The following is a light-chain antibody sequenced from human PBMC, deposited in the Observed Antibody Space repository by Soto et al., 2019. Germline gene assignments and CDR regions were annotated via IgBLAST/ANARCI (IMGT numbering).Light chain of an antibody. CDR2: DAS. J-gene: IGKJ4*01. Sequence: DIQMTQSPSSLSASVGDTVTITCHASQDISKYLNWYHQKPGKAPKLLIYDASNLETGVPSRFSGSGSGTDFTFTISSQQPEDIAIYYCQQYDNIPLTFGGGTTVEIK. CDR3: QQYDNIPLT. CDR1: QDISKY. V-gene: IGKV1-33*01.